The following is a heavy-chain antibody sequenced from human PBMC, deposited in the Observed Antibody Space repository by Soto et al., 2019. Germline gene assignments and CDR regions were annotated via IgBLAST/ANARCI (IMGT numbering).Heavy chain of an antibody. Sequence: PGGSLRLSCAASGFTLSNHDMYWVRQATGKSLEWVSAIGIGGDTYYPASVKGRFTISGQNAKNSLYLQMNNLRAGDTAVYYCARGPGSPRYYNGMDVWGQGTTVTVSS. CDR2: IGIGGDT. V-gene: IGHV3-13*01. CDR1: GFTLSNHD. J-gene: IGHJ6*02. CDR3: ARGPGSPRYYNGMDV. D-gene: IGHD3-10*01.